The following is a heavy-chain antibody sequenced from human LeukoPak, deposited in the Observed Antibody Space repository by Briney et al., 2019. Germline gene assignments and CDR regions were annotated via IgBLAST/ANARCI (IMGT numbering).Heavy chain of an antibody. CDR3: ARALGYSYGYGIY. V-gene: IGHV3-23*01. Sequence: GGSLRLSCAASGFTFSSYAMSWVRQAPGKGLEWVSAISGSGGSTYYADSVKGRFTVSRDNAKNTMYLQMNSLRAEDSAVYYCARALGYSYGYGIYWGRGTLVTVSS. D-gene: IGHD5-18*01. CDR1: GFTFSSYA. CDR2: ISGSGGST. J-gene: IGHJ4*02.